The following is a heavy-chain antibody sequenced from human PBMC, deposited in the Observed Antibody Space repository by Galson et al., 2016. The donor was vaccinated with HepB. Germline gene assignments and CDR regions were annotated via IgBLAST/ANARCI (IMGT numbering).Heavy chain of an antibody. Sequence: SLRPNGAAAGNSGESHGMHWVRQAPGKGLEWVAVVWADGGNKYYADFVQDRFTISRDNSKNTVDLQMNTLRAEDTAVYYFVSEGPDVGTAPFDIWG. CDR1: GNSGESHG. D-gene: IGHD6-25*01. J-gene: IGHJ3*02. CDR3: VSEGPDVGTAPFDI. CDR2: VWADGGNK. V-gene: IGHV3-33*01.